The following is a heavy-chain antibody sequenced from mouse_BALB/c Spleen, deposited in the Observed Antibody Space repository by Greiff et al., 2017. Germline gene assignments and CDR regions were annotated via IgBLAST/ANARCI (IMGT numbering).Heavy chain of an antibody. V-gene: IGHV5-4*02. J-gene: IGHJ4*01. CDR1: GFTFSDYY. CDR2: ISDGGSYT. Sequence: EVQLQQSGPELVKPGGSLKLSCAASGFTFSDYYMYWVRQTPEKRLEWVATISDGGSYTYYPDSVKGRFTISRDKAKNNLYLQMSSLKSEDTAMYYCARDRGTGSAMDYWGQGTSVTVSS. CDR3: ARDRGTGSAMDY. D-gene: IGHD4-1*01.